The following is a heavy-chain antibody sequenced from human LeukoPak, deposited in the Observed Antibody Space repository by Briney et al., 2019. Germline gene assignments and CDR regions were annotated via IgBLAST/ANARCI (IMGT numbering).Heavy chain of an antibody. D-gene: IGHD2-15*01. Sequence: SETLSLTCAVYGGSFSGYYWSWIRQPPGKGLEWIGEINHSGSTNYNPSLKSRVTISVDTSKNQFSLKLSSVTAADTAVYYCARRPQAVAAKYGMDVWGKGTTVTVSS. V-gene: IGHV4-34*01. CDR3: ARRPQAVAAKYGMDV. CDR2: INHSGST. CDR1: GGSFSGYY. J-gene: IGHJ6*04.